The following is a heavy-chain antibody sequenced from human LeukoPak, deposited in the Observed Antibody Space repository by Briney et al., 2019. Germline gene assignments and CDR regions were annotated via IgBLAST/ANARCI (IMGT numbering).Heavy chain of an antibody. CDR2: IFYSGST. V-gene: IGHV4-59*01. J-gene: IGHJ4*02. Sequence: KSSETLSLTCTVSGGSISSYYWSWIRQSPGKGLEWIGYIFYSGSTNYNPSLKSRVTISMDTSKNHFSLKLSSVTAADTAVYYCAGGFDSNPDYWGQGTLVTVSS. D-gene: IGHD3-16*01. CDR3: AGGFDSNPDY. CDR1: GGSISSYY.